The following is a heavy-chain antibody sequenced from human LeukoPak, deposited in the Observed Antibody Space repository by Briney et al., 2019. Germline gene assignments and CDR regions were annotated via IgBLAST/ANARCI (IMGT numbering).Heavy chain of an antibody. D-gene: IGHD3-22*01. CDR1: GYTFTTYA. CDR2: INTNTGNP. J-gene: IGHJ3*02. CDR3: ARVVDYYDSSGPRGWDAFDI. V-gene: IGHV7-4-1*02. Sequence: EASVKVSCKASGYTFTTYAMNWVRQAPGQGLEWMGWINTNTGNPTYAQGFTGRFVFSLDTSVSTAYLQISSLKAEDTAVYYCARVVDYYDSSGPRGWDAFDIWGQGTMVTVSS.